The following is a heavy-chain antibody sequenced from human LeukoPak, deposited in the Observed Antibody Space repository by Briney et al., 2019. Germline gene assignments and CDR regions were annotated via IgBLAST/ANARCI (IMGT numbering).Heavy chain of an antibody. D-gene: IGHD1-26*01. CDR1: GFTFSNYW. J-gene: IGHJ4*02. CDR2: IGSGARDT. V-gene: IGHV3-74*01. Sequence: PGRTLRLSCAASGFTFSNYWTQWVRHDPRKGLVWASRIGSGARDTSYADAVKGRFTISRDNAKNTLFLQMNSLRAEDTAVYYCARGHGWELGVAPNFDYWGQGTLVTVSS. CDR3: ARGHGWELGVAPNFDY.